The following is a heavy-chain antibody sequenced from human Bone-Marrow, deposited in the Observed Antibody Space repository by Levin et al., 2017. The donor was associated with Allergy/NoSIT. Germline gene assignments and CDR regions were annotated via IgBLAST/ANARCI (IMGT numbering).Heavy chain of an antibody. Sequence: KVGESLKISCKGSGYIFSSYWVHWVRQMPGKGLELMGFIYPGDSDTRYSPSFQGQVTISVEKSIDTAYLQWTSLKASDTAIYYCARRRYEGLNTFDIWGQGTMVTVSS. D-gene: IGHD5-12*01. V-gene: IGHV5-51*01. CDR1: GYIFSSYW. CDR2: IYPGDSDT. CDR3: ARRRYEGLNTFDI. J-gene: IGHJ3*02.